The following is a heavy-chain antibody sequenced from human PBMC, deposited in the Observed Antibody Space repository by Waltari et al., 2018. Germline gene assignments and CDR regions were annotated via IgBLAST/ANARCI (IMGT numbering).Heavy chain of an antibody. D-gene: IGHD2-15*01. CDR3: ARDRGYCSGGSCYAFDI. CDR1: GSTFSSYA. CDR2: IIPIFGTA. J-gene: IGHJ3*02. V-gene: IGHV1-69*13. Sequence: QVQLAQSGAEVQKPGYSVKVSCKASGSTFSSYAITWVRQAPGQGLEWMVGIIPIFGTANYAQKFQGRDTITADESTSTAYMELSSLRSEDTAVYYCARDRGYCSGGSCYAFDIWGQGTMVTVSS.